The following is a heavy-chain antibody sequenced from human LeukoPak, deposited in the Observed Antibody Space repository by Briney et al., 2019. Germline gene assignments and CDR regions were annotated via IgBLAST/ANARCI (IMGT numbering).Heavy chain of an antibody. D-gene: IGHD3-3*01. CDR1: GFTVSSNY. Sequence: GGSLRLSCAASGFTVSSNYMSWVRQAPGKGLEWVSVIYSGGSTYYADSVKGRFTISRDNAKNSLYLQMNSLRAEDTAVYYCARSARLMKGVVEVTALDDWGQGTLVTVSS. J-gene: IGHJ4*02. CDR3: ARSARLMKGVVEVTALDD. CDR2: IYSGGST. V-gene: IGHV3-53*01.